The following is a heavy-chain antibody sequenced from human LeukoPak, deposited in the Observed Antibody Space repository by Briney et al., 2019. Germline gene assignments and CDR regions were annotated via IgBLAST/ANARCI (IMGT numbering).Heavy chain of an antibody. CDR3: ARLGDYGDYVWVFDY. J-gene: IGHJ4*02. Sequence: PSETLSLTCTVSGGAISSYYWSWIRQPPGKGLEWIGYIHYSGSTNYNPSLKSRVTISVDTSKNQFSLKLSSVTAADTAVYYCARLGDYGDYVWVFDYWGQGTLVTVSS. CDR1: GGAISSYY. D-gene: IGHD4-17*01. V-gene: IGHV4-59*08. CDR2: IHYSGST.